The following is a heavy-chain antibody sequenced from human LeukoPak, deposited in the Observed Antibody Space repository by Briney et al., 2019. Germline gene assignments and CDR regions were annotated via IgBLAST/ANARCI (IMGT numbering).Heavy chain of an antibody. CDR1: GFTVSSNY. J-gene: IGHJ3*01. V-gene: IGHV3-53*01. Sequence: GGSLRLSCAASGFTVSSNYMSWVRQAPGKGLEWVSVIHSGGSTYYADSVKGRFTISRDNSKNTLYLQMNSLRAEDAAVYYCARDGPAVPGQSRAFDVWGQGTMVTVSS. D-gene: IGHD3-10*01. CDR2: IHSGGST. CDR3: ARDGPAVPGQSRAFDV.